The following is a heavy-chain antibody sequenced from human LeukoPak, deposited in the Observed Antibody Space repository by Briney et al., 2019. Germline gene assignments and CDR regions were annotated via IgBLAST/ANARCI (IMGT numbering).Heavy chain of an antibody. CDR2: IFYTGNT. Sequence: SETLSLTCTVSGDSISPNYWSWIRQPPGKGLEWIGYIFYTGNTNYNPSLKSRVTISLDTSKNQFSLKLTSVTAADTAVYYCARSGTAFSFYYYYYMDAWGKGTTVTVSS. CDR1: GDSISPNY. J-gene: IGHJ6*03. V-gene: IGHV4-59*01. D-gene: IGHD3-10*01. CDR3: ARSGTAFSFYYYYYMDA.